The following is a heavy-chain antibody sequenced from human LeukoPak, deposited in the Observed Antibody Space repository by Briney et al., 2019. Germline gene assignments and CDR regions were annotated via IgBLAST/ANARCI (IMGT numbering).Heavy chain of an antibody. D-gene: IGHD6-19*01. CDR1: GFPFDDKA. CDR3: VRGAFYSSGWYENY. V-gene: IGHV3-9*03. Sequence: NPGGSLRLSCAASGFPFDDKAMHWVRQAPGKGLEWVAGISRNSDSTGYADSAEGRFTISRDNAKNSLYLQMNSLRAEDMALYYCVRGAFYSSGWYENYWGQGTLVTVSS. CDR2: ISRNSDST. J-gene: IGHJ4*02.